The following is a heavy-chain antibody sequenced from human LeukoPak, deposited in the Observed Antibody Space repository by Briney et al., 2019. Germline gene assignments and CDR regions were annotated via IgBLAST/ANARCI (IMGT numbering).Heavy chain of an antibody. CDR1: EFTFSSYW. Sequence: GGSLRLSCETSEFTFSSYWMHWVRQAPGKGLVWVSRINSDGRTTIYADSVKGRFTISRDNAKNTLYLQMNSLRAEDTAVYYCAREGYYDSSGYSIRFSYWGQGTLVTVSS. D-gene: IGHD3-22*01. CDR2: INSDGRTT. CDR3: AREGYYDSSGYSIRFSY. J-gene: IGHJ4*02. V-gene: IGHV3-74*01.